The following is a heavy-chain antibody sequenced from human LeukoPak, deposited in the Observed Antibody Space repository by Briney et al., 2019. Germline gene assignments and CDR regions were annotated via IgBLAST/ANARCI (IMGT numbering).Heavy chain of an antibody. CDR2: IQSDGSIT. J-gene: IGHJ5*02. V-gene: IGHV3-74*01. D-gene: IGHD1-1*01. CDR1: GFTFSSYW. CDR3: AKDRTGTTGADWFEP. Sequence: GGSLRLSCAASGFTFSSYWMHWVRQAPGKGLVWVSRIQSDGSITTYADSVKGRFTVSRDNSKNTLYLQMNSLRAEDTAIYYCAKDRTGTTGADWFEPWGRGTLVTVSS.